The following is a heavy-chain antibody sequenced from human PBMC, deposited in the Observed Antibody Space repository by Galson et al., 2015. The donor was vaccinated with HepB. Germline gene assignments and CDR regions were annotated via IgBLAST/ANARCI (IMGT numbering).Heavy chain of an antibody. Sequence: SLRLSCAASGFTFNNYALTWVRQAPGKGLDWVSSINSGGGTYYADSVRGRFTISRDNSKNTLYLQMNSLRADDTAVYYCARGITTFDYWGQGTLVTVSS. J-gene: IGHJ4*02. CDR2: INSGGGT. D-gene: IGHD1/OR15-1a*01. CDR1: GFTFNNYA. V-gene: IGHV3-23*01. CDR3: ARGITTFDY.